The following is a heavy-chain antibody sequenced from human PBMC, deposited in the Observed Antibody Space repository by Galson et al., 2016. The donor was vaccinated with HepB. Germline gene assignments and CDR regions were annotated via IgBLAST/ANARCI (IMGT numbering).Heavy chain of an antibody. CDR3: RMVGATRRRDY. J-gene: IGHJ4*02. CDR1: GFSFPDAW. D-gene: IGHD3-10*01. V-gene: IGHV3-15*01. Sequence: SGFSFPDAWMSLVRLAPGNGLEWISRIKSTLHGGTPDYAGPAKGRFTISRDDSKNTVYLQMNSLKTEYTALYYCRMVGATRRRDYWGQGTQVIVSS. CDR2: IKSTLHGGTP.